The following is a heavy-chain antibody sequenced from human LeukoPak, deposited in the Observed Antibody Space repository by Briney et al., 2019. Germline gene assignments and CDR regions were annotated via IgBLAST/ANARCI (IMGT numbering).Heavy chain of an antibody. CDR2: ISSSGGST. CDR1: GVTFSSYA. V-gene: IGHV3-23*01. D-gene: IGHD1-26*01. J-gene: IGHJ4*02. Sequence: GXSLRLXCAASGVTFSSYAMSWVRQALGKGREWVSGISSSGGSTYYADSVKGRFTISRDNSKNTLYLQMNSLRAEDTAVYYCAIRTAGSYFDYWGQGTPVTVSS. CDR3: AIRTAGSYFDY.